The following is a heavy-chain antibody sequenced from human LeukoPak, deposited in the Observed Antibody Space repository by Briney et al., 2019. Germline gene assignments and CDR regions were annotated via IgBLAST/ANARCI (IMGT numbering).Heavy chain of an antibody. Sequence: GSLRLSCAASGFTVSSNYMSWVRQAPGKGLEWVSVIYSGGSTYYADSVKGRFTISRDNSKNTLYLQMNSLRAEDTAVYYCARDKVACSSTSCHYWYFDLWGRGTLVTVSS. CDR1: GFTVSSNY. D-gene: IGHD2-2*01. J-gene: IGHJ2*01. CDR3: ARDKVACSSTSCHYWYFDL. CDR2: IYSGGST. V-gene: IGHV3-53*01.